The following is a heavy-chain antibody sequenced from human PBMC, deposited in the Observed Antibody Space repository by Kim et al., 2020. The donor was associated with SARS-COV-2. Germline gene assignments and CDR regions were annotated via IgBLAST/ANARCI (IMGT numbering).Heavy chain of an antibody. Sequence: SETLSLTCTVSGGSISSSSYYWGWIRQPPGKGLEWIGSIYYSGSTYYNPSLKSRVTISVDTSKNQFSLKLSSVTAADTAVYYCASREGYALNEPSMDVWGQGTTVTVSS. CDR2: IYYSGST. J-gene: IGHJ6*02. CDR1: GGSISSSSYY. D-gene: IGHD2-2*01. CDR3: ASREGYALNEPSMDV. V-gene: IGHV4-39*01.